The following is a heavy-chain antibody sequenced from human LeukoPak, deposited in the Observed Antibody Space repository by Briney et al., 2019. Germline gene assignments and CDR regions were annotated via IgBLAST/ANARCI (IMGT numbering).Heavy chain of an antibody. CDR3: ASRSSVLREDY. Sequence: SVKDSCKASGGTFSSYTISWVRQAPGQGLDWMGSIIPILGIANYAQKFQRRVTITADKSTSTAYMALSGLRSEDTAVYYCASRSSVLREDYWGQGTLVTVSS. CDR1: GGTFSSYT. J-gene: IGHJ4*02. D-gene: IGHD2-15*01. V-gene: IGHV1-69*02. CDR2: IIPILGIA.